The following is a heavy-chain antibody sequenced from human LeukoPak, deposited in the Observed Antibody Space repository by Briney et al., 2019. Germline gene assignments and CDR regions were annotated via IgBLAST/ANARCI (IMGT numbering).Heavy chain of an antibody. D-gene: IGHD2-2*03. CDR1: GGSIGSYY. V-gene: IGHV4-59*01. CDR3: ARWINLGWFDP. J-gene: IGHJ5*02. CDR2: IFYSGST. Sequence: SETLSLTCTVSGGSIGSYYWSWIRQPPGKGLEWIGYIFYSGSTNYNPSLKSRVTMSVDTSKNQFSLTLISVTAADTAVYYCARWINLGWFDPWGQGTLVTVSS.